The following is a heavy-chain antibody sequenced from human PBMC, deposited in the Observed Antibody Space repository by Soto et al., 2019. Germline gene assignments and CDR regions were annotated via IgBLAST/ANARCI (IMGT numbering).Heavy chain of an antibody. Sequence: QVQLVQSGAEVKKPGASVKVSCKTSGYTFTSYYIHWVRQAPGQGLEWMGIISPSGGSTSYAQKFQGRVTMTRDTSTSTVYMDLSSLRSEDTAVYYCARRDCSGGSCSGLDPWGQGTLVTVSS. CDR3: ARRDCSGGSCSGLDP. J-gene: IGHJ5*02. CDR1: GYTFTSYY. CDR2: ISPSGGST. V-gene: IGHV1-46*03. D-gene: IGHD2-15*01.